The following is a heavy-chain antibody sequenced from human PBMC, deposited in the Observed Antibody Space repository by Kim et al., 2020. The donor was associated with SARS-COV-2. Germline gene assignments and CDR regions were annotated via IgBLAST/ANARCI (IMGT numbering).Heavy chain of an antibody. CDR3: ARGVPSSASGSDTFDI. D-gene: IGHD3-10*01. Sequence: ASVKVSCKASGYSLTRHSMHWVRLAPGQRLEWMGWINTVSGDTKYSQRFQGRVAITRDTSASTAYMELSSLTSEDTAVYYCARGVPSSASGSDTFDIWGQGTMITVSS. V-gene: IGHV1-3*04. J-gene: IGHJ3*02. CDR2: INTVSGDT. CDR1: GYSLTRHS.